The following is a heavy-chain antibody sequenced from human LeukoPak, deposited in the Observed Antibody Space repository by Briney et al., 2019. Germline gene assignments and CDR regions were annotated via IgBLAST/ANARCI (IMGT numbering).Heavy chain of an antibody. V-gene: IGHV4-61*02. J-gene: IGHJ6*03. Sequence: SETLSLTCTVPGGSISSGSYYWSWIRQPAGKGLEWIGRIYTSGSTNYNPSLKSRVTISVDTSKNQFSLKLSSVTAADTAVYYCARGSITMVRGAYYYYMDVWGKGTTVTISS. CDR3: ARGSITMVRGAYYYYMDV. CDR1: GGSISSGSYY. D-gene: IGHD3-10*01. CDR2: IYTSGST.